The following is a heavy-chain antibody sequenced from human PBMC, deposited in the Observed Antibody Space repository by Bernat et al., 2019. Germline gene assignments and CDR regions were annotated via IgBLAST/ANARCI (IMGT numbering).Heavy chain of an antibody. CDR1: GFTFSSYA. J-gene: IGHJ6*03. Sequence: QVQLVESGGGVVQPGRSLRLSCAASGFTFSSYAVHWVRQAPGKGLEWVAAISYDGSNKYYADSVKGRFTISRDKNTLYLQMNSLRAEDTAVYYCARGTSTSAPYMDVWGKGTTVTVSS. CDR2: ISYDGSNK. CDR3: ARGTSTSAPYMDV. V-gene: IGHV3-30-3*01.